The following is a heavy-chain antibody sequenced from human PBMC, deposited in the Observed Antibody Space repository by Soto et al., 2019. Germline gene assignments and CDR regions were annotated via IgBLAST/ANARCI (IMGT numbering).Heavy chain of an antibody. CDR2: IYHSGST. Sequence: SETLSLTCAVSGGSISSSNWWSWVRQPPGKGLEWVGKIYHSGSTNYNPSLKSRVTISVDKSKNQFSLKLSSVTAADTAVYYCARAITGSYPSFFDYWGQGTLVTVSS. V-gene: IGHV4-4*02. J-gene: IGHJ4*02. D-gene: IGHD1-26*01. CDR3: ARAITGSYPSFFDY. CDR1: GGSISSSNW.